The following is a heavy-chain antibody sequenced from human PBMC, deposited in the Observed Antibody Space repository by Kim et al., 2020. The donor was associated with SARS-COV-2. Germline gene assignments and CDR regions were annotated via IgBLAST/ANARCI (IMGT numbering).Heavy chain of an antibody. Sequence: SETLSLTCAVSGDSISNFYWSWIRQPAGKGLEWIGRFHASRGTNYNPSLKSRVTMSLDTSKNQFSLKLSSVTAADTAVYYCARSSFCDTTTCYNLAWFGPWGPGTLVTVSS. D-gene: IGHD2-2*02. CDR2: FHASRGT. CDR1: GDSISNFY. J-gene: IGHJ5*02. V-gene: IGHV4-4*07. CDR3: ARSSFCDTTTCYNLAWFGP.